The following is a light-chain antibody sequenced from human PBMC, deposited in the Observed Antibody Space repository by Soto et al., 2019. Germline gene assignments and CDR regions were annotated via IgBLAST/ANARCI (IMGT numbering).Light chain of an antibody. V-gene: IGKV1-6*01. Sequence: AIQNTQSPSSLFASLRDKVTITFRASQGIRNDLAWYRQKPGKAPELLIFAASSLQSGVSLRFSGSGSGTDFTLTISSLQPEDFATYYCLQDYDYPWTFGQGTKVDIK. CDR1: QGIRND. CDR3: LQDYDYPWT. J-gene: IGKJ1*01. CDR2: AAS.